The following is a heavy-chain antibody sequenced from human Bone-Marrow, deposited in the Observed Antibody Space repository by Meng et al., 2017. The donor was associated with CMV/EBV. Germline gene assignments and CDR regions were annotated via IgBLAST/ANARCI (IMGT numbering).Heavy chain of an antibody. D-gene: IGHD3-22*01. J-gene: IGHJ3*02. CDR1: GYTFSAYY. Sequence: SVKVSCKASGYTFSAYYMHWVRQAPGQGLEWMGWIIPILGIANYAQKFQGRVTMTADKSTNTAYMELSSLRSEDTAVYYCASASYYYASSGYAELDAFDIWGQGTMVTVSS. CDR2: IIPILGIA. CDR3: ASASYYYASSGYAELDAFDI. V-gene: IGHV1-69*10.